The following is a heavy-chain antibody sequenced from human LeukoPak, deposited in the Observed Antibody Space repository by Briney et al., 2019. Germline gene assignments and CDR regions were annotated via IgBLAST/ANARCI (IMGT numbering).Heavy chain of an antibody. CDR3: AKLPVSYSSGWSNFDY. J-gene: IGHJ4*02. Sequence: GGSLRLSCAASGLTFSDYYMSWVRQAPGKGLEWVSYISSSGNTIYYADSVKGRFTISRDNSKNTLYLQMNSLRAEDTAVYYCAKLPVSYSSGWSNFDYWGQGTLVTVSS. CDR2: ISSSGNTI. D-gene: IGHD6-19*01. CDR1: GLTFSDYY. V-gene: IGHV3-11*01.